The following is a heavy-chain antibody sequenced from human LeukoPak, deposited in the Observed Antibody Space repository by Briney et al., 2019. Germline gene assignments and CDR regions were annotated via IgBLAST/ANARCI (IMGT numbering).Heavy chain of an antibody. CDR3: AKESVGYGMDV. V-gene: IGHV3-30*18. CDR1: GFTFSSYG. J-gene: IGHJ6*02. CDR2: ISYDGSNK. Sequence: PGGSLSLSFAASGFTFSSYGMHWVRQAPGKGLEWVAVISYDGSNKYYADSVKGRFTISRGNSKNTLYLQMNSLRAEDTAVYYCAKESVGYGMDVWAQGTTVIVSS. D-gene: IGHD1-26*01.